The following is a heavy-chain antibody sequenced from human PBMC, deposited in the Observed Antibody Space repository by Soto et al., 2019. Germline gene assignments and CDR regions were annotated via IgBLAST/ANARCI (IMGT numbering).Heavy chain of an antibody. CDR2: IIPILDIP. Sequence: QVQLVQSGAEVKKPGSSVKVSCKASGGTFSRYTISWVRQAPGQGLEWMGRIIPILDIPNYAQNFQGRVTITADKSTSTAYMELSSLRSDDTAVYYCASHFTGVLVLGASPPGWDNYGWDVWGQGTTVTVSS. V-gene: IGHV1-69*02. J-gene: IGHJ6*02. CDR1: GGTFSRYT. CDR3: ASHFTGVLVLGASPPGWDNYGWDV. D-gene: IGHD2-15*01.